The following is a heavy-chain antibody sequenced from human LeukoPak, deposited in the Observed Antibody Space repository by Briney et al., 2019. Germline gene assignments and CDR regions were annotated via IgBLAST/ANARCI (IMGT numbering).Heavy chain of an antibody. Sequence: GRSLRLSCAASGFTFSSYGMHWVRQAPGKGLEWVAVIWYDGSNKYYADSVKGRFTISRDNSKNTLYLQMNSLRAEDTAVYYCARGLIRSGWYGFRYYYGMDVWGQGTTVTVSS. V-gene: IGHV3-33*08. J-gene: IGHJ6*02. CDR1: GFTFSSYG. D-gene: IGHD6-19*01. CDR2: IWYDGSNK. CDR3: ARGLIRSGWYGFRYYYGMDV.